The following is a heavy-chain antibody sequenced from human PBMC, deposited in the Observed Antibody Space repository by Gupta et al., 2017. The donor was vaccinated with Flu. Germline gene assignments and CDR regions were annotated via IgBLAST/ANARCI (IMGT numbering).Heavy chain of an antibody. J-gene: IGHJ6*02. Sequence: QVQLVESVGGVVQPGRSLRLSCAASGFSFSLYGMHWVRQAPGKGLEWVAVISFDGSDIYYADSVKGRFTVSRDNSKNTLYLQMNSLRVDDTALYYCAKDGPRVRYYYGMDVWGQGTTVTVSS. CDR2: ISFDGSDI. CDR3: AKDGPRVRYYYGMDV. V-gene: IGHV3-30*18. CDR1: GFSFSLYG. D-gene: IGHD6-6*01.